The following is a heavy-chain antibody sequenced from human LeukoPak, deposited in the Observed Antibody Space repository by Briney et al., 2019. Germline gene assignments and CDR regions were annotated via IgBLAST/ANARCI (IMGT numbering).Heavy chain of an antibody. CDR2: INTHNGDT. J-gene: IGHJ4*02. V-gene: IGHV1-18*01. D-gene: IGHD3-22*01. CDR3: ARGGFYYDSSGYMESFDY. Sequence: GASLKVSCKASGYTFTTYGVSWVRQAPGQGLEWMGCINTHNGDTNYAQKVQDRVTMTTDTSTNTAYMELRSLRSDDTAVYYCARGGFYYDSSGYMESFDYWGQGTLVTVSS. CDR1: GYTFTTYG.